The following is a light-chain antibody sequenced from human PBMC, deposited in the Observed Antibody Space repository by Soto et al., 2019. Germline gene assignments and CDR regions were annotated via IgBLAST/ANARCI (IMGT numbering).Light chain of an antibody. CDR3: MQGTYWPYT. CDR1: ENLAYSDGHTY. J-gene: IGKJ2*01. Sequence: DVVMTQSPLSLPVTLGQPASISCRSSENLAYSDGHTYLSWFQQRPGQSPRRLIYKVSNRDSGVPDRFSGSASGTTFTLKISRVEEEDIGVYYCMQGTYWPYTFGQGTKLETK. V-gene: IGKV2-30*01. CDR2: KVS.